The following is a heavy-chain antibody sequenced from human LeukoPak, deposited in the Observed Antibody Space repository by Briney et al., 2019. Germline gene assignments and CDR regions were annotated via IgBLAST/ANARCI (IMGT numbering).Heavy chain of an antibody. CDR1: GCTFSSYA. V-gene: IGHV1-69*05. CDR2: IIPIFGTA. D-gene: IGHD2-2*01. J-gene: IGHJ6*04. Sequence: GASVKVSCKASGCTFSSYAISWVRQATGQGLEWMGGIIPIFGTANYAQKFQGRVTITTDESTSTAYMELSSLRSADTAVYYCASTPRSPAATLGNWDGGGKGTTVTVSS. CDR3: ASTPRSPAATLGNWDG.